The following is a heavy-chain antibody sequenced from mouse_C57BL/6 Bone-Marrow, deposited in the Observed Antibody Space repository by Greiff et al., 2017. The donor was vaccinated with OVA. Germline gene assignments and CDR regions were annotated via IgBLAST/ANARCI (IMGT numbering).Heavy chain of an antibody. CDR2: INPNNGGT. V-gene: IGHV1-26*01. Sequence: VQLQQSGPELVKPGASVKISCKASGYTFTDYYMNWVKQSHGKSLEWIGDINPNNGGTSYNQKFKGKATLTVDKSSSTAYMELRSLTSEYSAVYYCARGYGNYAWFAYWGQGTLVTVSA. J-gene: IGHJ3*01. CDR3: ARGYGNYAWFAY. D-gene: IGHD2-10*02. CDR1: GYTFTDYY.